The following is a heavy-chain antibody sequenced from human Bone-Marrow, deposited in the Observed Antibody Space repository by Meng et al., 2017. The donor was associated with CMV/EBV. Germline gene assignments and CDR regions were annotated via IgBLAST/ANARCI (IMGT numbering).Heavy chain of an antibody. CDR1: GGTFSSYA. CDR3: ARTIFGLFDY. Sequence: ASVKVSCKASGGTFSSYAISWVRQAPGQGLEWMGWMNPNSGNTGYAQKFQGRVTMTRNTSISTAYMELSSLRSEDTAVYYCARTIFGLFDYWGQGTLVTVSS. D-gene: IGHD3-3*01. V-gene: IGHV1-8*02. J-gene: IGHJ4*02. CDR2: MNPNSGNT.